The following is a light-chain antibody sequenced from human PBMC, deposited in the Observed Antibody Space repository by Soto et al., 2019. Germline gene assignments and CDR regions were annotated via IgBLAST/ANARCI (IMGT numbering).Light chain of an antibody. CDR2: GAS. J-gene: IGKJ4*01. CDR1: QSITNNY. Sequence: EIVLTQSPGTLSLSPGERATLSCRASQSITNNYLAWYQQKPGRAHRLLIYGASSRATGTPDRFSGSGSGTDFTLTISRLEPEDFAMYYCRQYGYLVTFGGGTKVEIK. V-gene: IGKV3-20*01. CDR3: RQYGYLVT.